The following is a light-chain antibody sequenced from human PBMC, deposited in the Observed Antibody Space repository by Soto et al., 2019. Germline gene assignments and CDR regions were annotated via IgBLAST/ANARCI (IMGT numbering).Light chain of an antibody. CDR2: AAS. J-gene: IGKJ2*01. CDR1: QSISSY. CDR3: QQSYRTPYT. V-gene: IGKV1-39*01. Sequence: DIQMTQSPSSLSASVGDRVTITCRASQSISSYLNWYQHKPGKAPNLLIYAASSLQSGVPSRFSGSGSGTDFTLTISSLQPEDFASYYCQQSYRTPYTFGQGTKLGIK.